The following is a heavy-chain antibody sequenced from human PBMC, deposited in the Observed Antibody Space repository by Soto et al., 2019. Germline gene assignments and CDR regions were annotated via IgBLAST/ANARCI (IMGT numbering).Heavy chain of an antibody. J-gene: IGHJ6*02. D-gene: IGHD4-4*01. CDR1: GYTFNIYY. V-gene: IGHV1-2*02. CDR2: INPNSGGT. Sequence: QVQLVQSGAEVKKPGASVKVSCRASGYTFNIYYVHWVRQAPGQGLEWMGWINPNSGGTNYAQKFQGGVTMTSDTSINTAYMEVSRLGSDDTGVYYCARDLMTTVPYYYYGMNVWGQGTTVTVSS. CDR3: ARDLMTTVPYYYYGMNV.